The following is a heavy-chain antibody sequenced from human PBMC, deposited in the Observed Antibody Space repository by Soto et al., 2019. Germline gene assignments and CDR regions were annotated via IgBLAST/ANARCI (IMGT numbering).Heavy chain of an antibody. D-gene: IGHD6-13*01. CDR1: GGSFSGYY. V-gene: IGHV4-34*01. CDR2: INHSGST. CDR3: ARGIGYSSSWYHTPNWFDP. J-gene: IGHJ5*02. Sequence: SETLSLTCXVYGGSFSGYYWSWIRQPPGKGLEWIGEINHSGSTNYNPSLKSRVTISVDTSKNQFSLKLSSVTAADTAVYYCARGIGYSSSWYHTPNWFDPWGQGTLVTVSS.